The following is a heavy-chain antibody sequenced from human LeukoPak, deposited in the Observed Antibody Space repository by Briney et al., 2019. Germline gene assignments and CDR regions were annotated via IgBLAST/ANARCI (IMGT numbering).Heavy chain of an antibody. CDR3: AKDRVEHSGQPYYYYGMDV. Sequence: GGSLRLSRAASGFTFDDYAMHWVRQAPGKGLECVSLISGDGGSTYYADSVKGRFTISRDNSKNSLYLQMNSLRTEDTALYYCAKDRVEHSGQPYYYYGMDVWGQGTTVTVSS. CDR2: ISGDGGST. J-gene: IGHJ6*02. V-gene: IGHV3-43*02. CDR1: GFTFDDYA.